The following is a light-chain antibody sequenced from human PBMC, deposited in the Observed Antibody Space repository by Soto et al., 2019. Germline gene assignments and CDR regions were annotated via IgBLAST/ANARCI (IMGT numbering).Light chain of an antibody. CDR1: SSDVGAYNY. Sequence: QSALTQPRSVSGSPGQSVTISCTGTSSDVGAYNYVSWYQQHPAKAPNLMIYDVSKRPSGVPDRFSGSKSGNTASLTISGLQAEDEGDYYCCSYTNSAYVFGTGPRSPS. CDR2: DVS. J-gene: IGLJ1*01. V-gene: IGLV2-11*01. CDR3: CSYTNSAYV.